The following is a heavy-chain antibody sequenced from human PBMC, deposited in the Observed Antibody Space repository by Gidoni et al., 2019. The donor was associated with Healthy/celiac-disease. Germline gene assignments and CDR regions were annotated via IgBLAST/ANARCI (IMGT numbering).Heavy chain of an antibody. CDR3: ARGYYDFWSGYSY. CDR1: GFTFSSYS. V-gene: IGHV3-21*01. Sequence: EVQLVESGGGLVKPGGSLRLSCAASGFTFSSYSMNWVRQAPGKGLEWVSSISSSSSYIYYADSVKGRFTISRDNAKNSLYLQMNSLRADDTAVYYCARGYYDFWSGYSYWGQGTLVTVSS. D-gene: IGHD3-3*01. J-gene: IGHJ4*02. CDR2: ISSSSSYI.